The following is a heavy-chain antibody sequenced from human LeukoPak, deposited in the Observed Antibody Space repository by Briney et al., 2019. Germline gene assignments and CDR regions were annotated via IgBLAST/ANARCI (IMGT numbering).Heavy chain of an antibody. Sequence: GGSLRLSCAASGFTFHDYAMHWVRQAPGKGLEWVSLITGDGSTRHYADSVKGRFTISKDNSKNSLYLQMDSLRAEDSALYYCAKDSVTMLRAVISYYYHGMDVWGQGTTVTVSS. V-gene: IGHV3-43*02. D-gene: IGHD3-10*01. CDR2: ITGDGSTR. CDR3: AKDSVTMLRAVISYYYHGMDV. CDR1: GFTFHDYA. J-gene: IGHJ6*02.